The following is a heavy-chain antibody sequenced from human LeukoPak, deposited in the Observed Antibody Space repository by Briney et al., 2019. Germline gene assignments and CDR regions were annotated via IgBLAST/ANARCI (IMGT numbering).Heavy chain of an antibody. V-gene: IGHV5-51*01. J-gene: IGHJ6*02. CDR1: GYSFTSYW. CDR3: ARYQYESYYYYYGMDV. Sequence: PGESLKISCKGSGYSFTSYWIGWVRQMPGKGLEWMGIIYPGDSDTRYSPSFQGQVTISADKSISTAYLQWSSLKASDTAMYYCARYQYESYYYYYGMDVWGQGTTVTVSS. CDR2: IYPGDSDT. D-gene: IGHD2-2*01.